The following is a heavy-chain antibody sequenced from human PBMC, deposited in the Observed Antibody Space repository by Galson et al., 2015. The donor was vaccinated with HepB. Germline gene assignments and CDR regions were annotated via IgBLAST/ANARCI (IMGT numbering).Heavy chain of an antibody. D-gene: IGHD6-13*01. Sequence: SLRLSCAASGFTFSDYYMNWIRQAPGKGLEWVSYIRSNRSYTNYADSVKGRFTISRDNAKNSLYLQMNSLRAEDTAVYYCTRGGSPYPCDYWGQGTLVTVSS. CDR2: IRSNRSYT. V-gene: IGHV3-11*05. J-gene: IGHJ4*02. CDR1: GFTFSDYY. CDR3: TRGGSPYPCDY.